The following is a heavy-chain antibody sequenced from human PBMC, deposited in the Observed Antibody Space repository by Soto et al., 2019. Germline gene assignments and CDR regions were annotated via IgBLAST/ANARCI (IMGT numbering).Heavy chain of an antibody. J-gene: IGHJ6*03. CDR2: INHSGST. CDR1: GGSFSGYY. D-gene: IGHD6-6*01. V-gene: IGHV4-34*01. CDR3: ASIAARRYYYYMDV. Sequence: XXTLSLTFAVYGGSFSGYYWRWIPQPPGKGLEWIGEINHSGSTNYNPSLKSRVTISVDTSKNQFSLKLSSVTDADTAVYYCASIAARRYYYYMDVWGKGTTVTVSS.